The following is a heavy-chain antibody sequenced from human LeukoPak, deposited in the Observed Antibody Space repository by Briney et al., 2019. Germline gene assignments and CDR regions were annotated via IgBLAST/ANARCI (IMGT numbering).Heavy chain of an antibody. CDR3: ARDSSAYYDILTGYYKNAFDI. Sequence: PSETLSLTCTVSGGSISSYYWSWIRQPAGKGLEWIGRIYTSGSTNYNPSLKSRVTMSVDTSKNQFSLKLSSVTAADTAVYYCARDSSAYYDILTGYYKNAFDIWGQGTMVTVSS. D-gene: IGHD3-9*01. J-gene: IGHJ3*02. CDR2: IYTSGST. CDR1: GGSISSYY. V-gene: IGHV4-4*07.